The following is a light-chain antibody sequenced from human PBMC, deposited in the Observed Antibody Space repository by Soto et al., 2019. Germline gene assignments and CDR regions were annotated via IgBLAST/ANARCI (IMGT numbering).Light chain of an antibody. CDR2: DAY. Sequence: EVVLTQSPVTLSLSPGERATLSCRASQSFRGLLAWYQQKPGQAPRLLIYDAYNRATGIPPRFSGSGSGTAFTLTISSLEPEDSAVYYCQQRHMWPITVGQGTRLEI. J-gene: IGKJ5*01. V-gene: IGKV3-11*01. CDR1: QSFRGL. CDR3: QQRHMWPIT.